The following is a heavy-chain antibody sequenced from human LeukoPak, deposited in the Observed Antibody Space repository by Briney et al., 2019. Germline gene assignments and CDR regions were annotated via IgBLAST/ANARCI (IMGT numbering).Heavy chain of an antibody. CDR1: GVSISSYY. CDR2: IYYSGST. D-gene: IGHD3-22*01. Sequence: SEILSLTCTVSGVSISSYYWSWIRQPPGKGLEWIGYIYYSGSTNYNPSLKSRVTISVDTSKNQFSLKLSSVTAADTAVYYCARESYDSSGYYYYFDYWGQGTLVTVSS. V-gene: IGHV4-59*01. J-gene: IGHJ4*02. CDR3: ARESYDSSGYYYYFDY.